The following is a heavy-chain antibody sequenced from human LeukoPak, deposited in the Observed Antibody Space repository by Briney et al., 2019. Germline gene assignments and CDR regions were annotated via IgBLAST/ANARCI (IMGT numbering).Heavy chain of an antibody. J-gene: IGHJ5*02. D-gene: IGHD1-1*01. Sequence: PGGSLRLSCSASGFTFSSYAMHWVRQAPGKGLEYVSAISSNGGSTYYADSVKGRFTISRDNAKNSLYLQMNSLRDEDTAVYYCARGAIAGRGDNWFWFDPWGQGTLVTVSS. CDR2: ISSNGGST. CDR3: ARGAIAGRGDNWFWFDP. CDR1: GFTFSSYA. V-gene: IGHV3-64*04.